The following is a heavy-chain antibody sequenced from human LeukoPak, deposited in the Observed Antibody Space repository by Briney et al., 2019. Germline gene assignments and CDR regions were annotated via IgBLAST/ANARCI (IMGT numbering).Heavy chain of an antibody. D-gene: IGHD3-10*01. CDR1: GGSISSSNW. CDR3: ARGKRARWAMVRGAPAQNWFDP. CDR2: IYHSGST. J-gene: IGHJ5*02. Sequence: PSGTLSLTCAVSGGSISSSNWWSWVRQPPGKGLEWIGEIYHSGSTNYNPSLKSRVTISVDKSKNQFSLKLSSVTAADTAVYYCARGKRARWAMVRGAPAQNWFDPWGQGTLVTVSS. V-gene: IGHV4-4*02.